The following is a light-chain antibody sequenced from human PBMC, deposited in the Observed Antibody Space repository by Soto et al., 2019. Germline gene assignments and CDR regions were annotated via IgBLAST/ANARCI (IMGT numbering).Light chain of an antibody. Sequence: QSALTQAASVSGSPGQSITISCTGTSSDVGSYNLVSWYQQHPGKAPKLMIYEVSKRPSGLSNRFSGSKSGNTASLTISGLQAEDEADYYCCSYAGSRTPLIFGTGTK. J-gene: IGLJ1*01. CDR2: EVS. CDR3: CSYAGSRTPLI. V-gene: IGLV2-23*02. CDR1: SSDVGSYNL.